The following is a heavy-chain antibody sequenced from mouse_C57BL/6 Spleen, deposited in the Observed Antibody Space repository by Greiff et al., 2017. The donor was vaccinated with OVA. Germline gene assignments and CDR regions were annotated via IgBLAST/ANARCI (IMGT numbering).Heavy chain of an antibody. CDR1: GYTFTDYN. Sequence: EVQRVESGPELVKPGASVKIPCKASGYTFTDYNMDWVKQSHGKSLEWIGDINPNNGGTIYNQKFKGKATLTVDKSSSTAYMELRSLTSEDTAVYYCARSHPRAWFAYWGQGTLVTVSA. CDR2: INPNNGGT. CDR3: ARSHPRAWFAY. V-gene: IGHV1-18*01. J-gene: IGHJ3*01.